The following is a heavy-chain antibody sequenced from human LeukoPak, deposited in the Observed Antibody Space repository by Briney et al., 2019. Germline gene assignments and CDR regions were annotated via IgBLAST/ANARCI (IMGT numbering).Heavy chain of an antibody. Sequence: GASVRVSCKASGYTFTGYYMHWVRQAPGQGLEGMGWINPNSGGTNYAQKFQGRVTMNRDTSISTAYMALSRLRSDDTAVYYCARDRRAVGHANWFDPWGQGTLVTVSS. J-gene: IGHJ5*02. D-gene: IGHD6-19*01. CDR2: INPNSGGT. CDR1: GYTFTGYY. V-gene: IGHV1-2*02. CDR3: ARDRRAVGHANWFDP.